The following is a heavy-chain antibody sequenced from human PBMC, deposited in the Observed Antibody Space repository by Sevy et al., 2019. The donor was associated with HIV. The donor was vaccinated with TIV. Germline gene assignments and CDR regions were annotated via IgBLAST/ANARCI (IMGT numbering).Heavy chain of an antibody. CDR2: FCFGGSKI. V-gene: IGHV3-23*01. J-gene: IGHJ4*02. CDR1: GFTFSIYT. CDR3: AREGCTQPHDY. D-gene: IGHD2-8*01. Sequence: GGSLRLSCAASGFTFSIYTMSWVRQAPGKGLEWVSTFCFGGSKIYYADSVKGQFTICRYNSRNTVYLQMNSLRADDTAVYYCAREGCTQPHDYWGQGTLVTVSS.